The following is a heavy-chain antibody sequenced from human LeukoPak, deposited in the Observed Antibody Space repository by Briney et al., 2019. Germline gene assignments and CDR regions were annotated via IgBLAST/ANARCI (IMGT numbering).Heavy chain of an antibody. Sequence: PGGSLRLSCAASGFTFSSYGMHWVRQAPGKGLEWVSAISGSGGSTYYADSVKGRFTISRDNSKNTLYLQMNSLRAEDTAVYYCAKQAAGGATTCIDYWGQGTLVTVSS. D-gene: IGHD1-26*01. CDR2: ISGSGGST. V-gene: IGHV3-23*01. J-gene: IGHJ4*02. CDR3: AKQAAGGATTCIDY. CDR1: GFTFSSYG.